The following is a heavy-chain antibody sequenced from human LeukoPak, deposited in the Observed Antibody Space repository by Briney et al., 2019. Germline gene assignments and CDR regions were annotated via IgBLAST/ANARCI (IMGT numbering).Heavy chain of an antibody. Sequence: GSLRLSCAASGFTFSSYAMTWVRQAPGKGLKWVASISDSGGSTYYADSVKGRFTIFRDSSKNTLHLQMNSLRAGDTAVYYCAKGDYIRSPWFDPWGQGTLVTVSS. V-gene: IGHV3-23*01. J-gene: IGHJ5*02. D-gene: IGHD6-6*01. CDR3: AKGDYIRSPWFDP. CDR2: ISDSGGST. CDR1: GFTFSSYA.